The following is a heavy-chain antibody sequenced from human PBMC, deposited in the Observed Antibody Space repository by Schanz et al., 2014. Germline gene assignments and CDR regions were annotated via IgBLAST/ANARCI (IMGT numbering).Heavy chain of an antibody. CDR2: IWNNGVTN. D-gene: IGHD4-17*01. CDR1: GFSLNTYG. Sequence: QAQLMESGGGVVQPGTSLILSCSVSGFSLNTYGIHWFRQRAGKGLEWVAVIWNNGVTNYYADSVRGRFTISRDRFQNTLYLRMSSLRAEDTAVYYCARPRFDYGEVDYWGQGTLVTVSS. CDR3: ARPRFDYGEVDY. J-gene: IGHJ4*02. V-gene: IGHV3-33*01.